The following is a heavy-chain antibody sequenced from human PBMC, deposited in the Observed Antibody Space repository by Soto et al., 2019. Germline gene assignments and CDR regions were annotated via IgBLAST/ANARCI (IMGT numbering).Heavy chain of an antibody. Sequence: QVQLVQSGAEVKKPGASVKVSCKASGYTFTSYGISCVRQAPGQGLEWMGWISASTGNTNYEQKLQGRVTMTTDTSTKTAYMELRSLRSDDMAVYYCASHIFGVPKGAFDIWGKGTMVTVSS. CDR1: GYTFTSYG. V-gene: IGHV1-18*03. CDR3: ASHIFGVPKGAFDI. J-gene: IGHJ3*02. D-gene: IGHD3-3*02. CDR2: ISASTGNT.